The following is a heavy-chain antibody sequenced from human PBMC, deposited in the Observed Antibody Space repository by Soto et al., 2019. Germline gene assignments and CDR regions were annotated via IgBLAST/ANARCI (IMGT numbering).Heavy chain of an antibody. V-gene: IGHV1-69*13. D-gene: IGHD3-10*01. CDR2: IIPIFGTA. CDR3: ASSSYGSGGKYYYYGMDV. CDR1: GGTFSSYA. J-gene: IGHJ6*02. Sequence: GASVKVSCKASGGTFSSYAISWVRQAPGQGLEWMGGIIPIFGTANYAQKFQGRVTITADESTSTAYMELSSLRSEDTAVYYCASSSYGSGGKYYYYGMDVWGQGTTVTVSS.